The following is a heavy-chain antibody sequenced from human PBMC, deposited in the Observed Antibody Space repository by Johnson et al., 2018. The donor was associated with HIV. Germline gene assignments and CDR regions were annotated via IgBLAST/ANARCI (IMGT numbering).Heavy chain of an antibody. J-gene: IGHJ3*02. CDR2: FGTAGDT. D-gene: IGHD3-22*01. Sequence: VQLVESGGGVVQPGRSLRLSCAASGFTFSSYAMHWVRQAPGKGLEWVSAFGTAGDTYYADSVKGRFTISRDNAKNSLYLQMNSLRAEDTAVYYCALTSYYDSRGAFDIWGQGTMVTVSS. V-gene: IGHV3/OR16-10*03. CDR3: ALTSYYDSRGAFDI. CDR1: GFTFSSYA.